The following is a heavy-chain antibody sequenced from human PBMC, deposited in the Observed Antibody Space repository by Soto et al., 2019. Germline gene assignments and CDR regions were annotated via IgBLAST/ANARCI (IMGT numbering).Heavy chain of an antibody. CDR1: GGSISISSYY. D-gene: IGHD1-26*01. Sequence: QLQLQESGPGLVKPSETLSLTCTVSGGSISISSYYWGWIRQPPGKGLEWIGSIYYSGSTYYNPSLKSRVTISVDTSKNHFSLKLSSVTAADTAVYYCATQEVGGSYVYTFDPWGQGTLVTVSS. CDR3: ATQEVGGSYVYTFDP. CDR2: IYYSGST. V-gene: IGHV4-39*02. J-gene: IGHJ5*02.